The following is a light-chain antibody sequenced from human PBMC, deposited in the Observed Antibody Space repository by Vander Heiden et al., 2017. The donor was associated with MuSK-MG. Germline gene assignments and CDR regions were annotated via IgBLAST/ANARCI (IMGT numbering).Light chain of an antibody. CDR1: QSVLYSSNNKNY. J-gene: IGKJ4*01. V-gene: IGKV4-1*01. Sequence: DIVMTQSPASLAVSLGERATINCKSSQSVLYSSNNKNYLAWYQQQPGQPPKLLIYWASTRESGVPDRFSGSGSGTDFTLTISSLQAEDVAVYYCQQYYSTPPTFGGGTKVEIK. CDR3: QQYYSTPPT. CDR2: WAS.